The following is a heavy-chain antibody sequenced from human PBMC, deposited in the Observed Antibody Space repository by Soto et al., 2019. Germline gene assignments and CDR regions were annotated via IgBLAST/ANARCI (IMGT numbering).Heavy chain of an antibody. D-gene: IGHD1-26*01. CDR2: IIPILGIA. J-gene: IGHJ6*02. CDR3: APLPRWDRANYYYGMDV. V-gene: IGHV1-69*02. Sequence: QVQLVQSGAEVKKPGSSVKVSCKASGGTFSSYTISWVRQAPGQGLEWMGRIIPILGIANYAQKFQGRVTITADKSTSKAYMELSSLRSEDTAVYYCAPLPRWDRANYYYGMDVWGQGTTVTVSS. CDR1: GGTFSSYT.